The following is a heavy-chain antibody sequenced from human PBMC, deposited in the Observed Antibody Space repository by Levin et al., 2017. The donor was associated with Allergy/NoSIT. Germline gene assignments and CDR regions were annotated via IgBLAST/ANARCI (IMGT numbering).Heavy chain of an antibody. Sequence: SQTLSLTCTVSGGSISSSSYYWGWIRQPPGKGLEWIGCIFYSGSTYYNPSLKSRVTISVDTSKNQFSLKLSSVTAADTAVYYCARGYCSGGSCYYGPYYFDYWGQGTLVTVSS. V-gene: IGHV4-39*01. J-gene: IGHJ4*02. CDR2: IFYSGST. D-gene: IGHD2-15*01. CDR3: ARGYCSGGSCYYGPYYFDY. CDR1: GGSISSSSYY.